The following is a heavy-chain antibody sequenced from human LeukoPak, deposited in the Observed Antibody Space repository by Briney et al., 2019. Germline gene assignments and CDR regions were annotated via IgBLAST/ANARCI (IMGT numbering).Heavy chain of an antibody. J-gene: IGHJ6*04. CDR3: ARGYYGSDLGV. D-gene: IGHD3-10*01. CDR2: IYTSGST. Sequence: SSQTLSLTCTVSGGSISSGSYYWSWIREPAGKGLEWIGRIYTSGSTNYNPSLKSRVTISVDTSKNQFSLKLSSVTAADTAVYYCARGYYGSDLGVWGKGTTVTVSS. V-gene: IGHV4-61*02. CDR1: GGSISSGSYY.